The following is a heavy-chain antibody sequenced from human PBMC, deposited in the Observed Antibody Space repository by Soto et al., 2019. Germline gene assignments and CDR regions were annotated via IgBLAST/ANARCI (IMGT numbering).Heavy chain of an antibody. CDR1: GGSFSGYY. Sequence: TSETLSLTCAVYGGSFSGYYWTWIRQPPGTGLEWIGEINHSGSTNYNPSLKSRVTISVDTSKNQFSLKLTSVTAADTTVYYCARDKITGLFDYWGQGTLVTVSS. V-gene: IGHV4-34*01. CDR2: INHSGST. CDR3: ARDKITGLFDY. J-gene: IGHJ4*02. D-gene: IGHD2-8*02.